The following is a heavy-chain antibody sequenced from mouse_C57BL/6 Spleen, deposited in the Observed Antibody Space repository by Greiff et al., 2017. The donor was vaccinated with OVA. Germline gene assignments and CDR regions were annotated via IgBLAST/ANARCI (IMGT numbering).Heavy chain of an antibody. Sequence: VQLKESGPGLVKPSQSLSLTCSVTGYSITSGYYWNWIRQFPGNKLEWMGYISYDGSNKYNPSLKNRISITRDTSKNQLFLKLKSLTTEDTATYYCARGPITTVVASEFAYWGQGTLVTVSA. D-gene: IGHD1-1*01. CDR1: GYSITSGYY. V-gene: IGHV3-6*01. J-gene: IGHJ3*01. CDR2: ISYDGSN. CDR3: ARGPITTVVASEFAY.